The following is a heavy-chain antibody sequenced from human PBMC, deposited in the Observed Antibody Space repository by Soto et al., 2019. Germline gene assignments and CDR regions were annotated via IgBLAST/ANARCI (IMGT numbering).Heavy chain of an antibody. J-gene: IGHJ4*02. CDR2: IFSNDEK. V-gene: IGHV2-26*01. CDR3: ARSTVTTNYFDY. D-gene: IGHD4-17*01. Sequence: QVTLKESGPVLVKPTETLTLTCTVSGFSLSNARMGVSWIRQPPGKALEWLAHIFSNDEKSYSTSLKSRLTIPKDTSKSQVVLTMTNMDPVDTATYYCARSTVTTNYFDYWGQGTLVTVSS. CDR1: GFSLSNARMG.